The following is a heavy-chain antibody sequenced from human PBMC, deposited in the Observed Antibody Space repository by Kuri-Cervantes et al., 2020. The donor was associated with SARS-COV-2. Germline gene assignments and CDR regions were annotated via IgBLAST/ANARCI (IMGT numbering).Heavy chain of an antibody. V-gene: IGHV3-21*01. CDR2: ISSSSSYI. D-gene: IGHD6-13*01. CDR3: ARDSPDSSSWYYYYYGMDV. J-gene: IGHJ6*02. CDR1: GFTFSSYS. Sequence: GGSLRLSCAASGFTFSSYSMNWVRQAPGKGLEWVSSISSSSSYIYYADSVKGRFTISRDNAKNSLYLQTNSLRAEDTAVYYCARDSPDSSSWYYYYYGMDVWGQGTTVTVSS.